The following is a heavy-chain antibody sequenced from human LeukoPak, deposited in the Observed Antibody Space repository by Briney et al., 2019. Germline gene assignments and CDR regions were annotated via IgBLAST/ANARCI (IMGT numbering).Heavy chain of an antibody. D-gene: IGHD3-3*01. CDR1: GGSFSGYY. CDR3: ARGGVDFWSGYYRVGMDV. Sequence: SETLSLTCAVYGGSFSGYYWSWIRQPPGKGLEWIGEINHSGSTNYNPSLKRRVTISVDTYKNQFSLKLSSVTAADTAVYYCARGGVDFWSGYYRVGMDVWGQGTTVTVSS. J-gene: IGHJ6*02. CDR2: INHSGST. V-gene: IGHV4-34*01.